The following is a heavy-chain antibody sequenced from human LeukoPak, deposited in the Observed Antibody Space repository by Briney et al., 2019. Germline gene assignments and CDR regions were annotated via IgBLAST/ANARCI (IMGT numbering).Heavy chain of an antibody. J-gene: IGHJ4*02. CDR3: ANGDVLYGFDY. D-gene: IGHD2-2*02. CDR1: GFTFSSYG. V-gene: IGHV3-33*06. Sequence: GGSLRLSCAASGFTFSSYGMHWVRQAPGKGLEWVAVIWYDGSNKYYADSVKGRFTISRDNSKNTLYLQMNSLRAEDTAVYYCANGDVLYGFDYWGQGTLVTVSS. CDR2: IWYDGSNK.